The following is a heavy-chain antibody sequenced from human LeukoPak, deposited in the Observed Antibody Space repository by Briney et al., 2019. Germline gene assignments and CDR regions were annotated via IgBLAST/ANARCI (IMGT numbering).Heavy chain of an antibody. D-gene: IGHD5-12*01. CDR2: ISGSGGST. V-gene: IGHV3-23*01. CDR3: AKVGYSGYDRELGWYYFDY. CDR1: GFTFSSYG. Sequence: PGGTLRLSCAASGFTFSSYGMSWVRQAPGKGLEWVSAISGSGGSTYYADSVKGRFTISRDNSKNTLYLQMNSLRAEDTAVYYCAKVGYSGYDRELGWYYFDYWGQGTLVTVSS. J-gene: IGHJ4*02.